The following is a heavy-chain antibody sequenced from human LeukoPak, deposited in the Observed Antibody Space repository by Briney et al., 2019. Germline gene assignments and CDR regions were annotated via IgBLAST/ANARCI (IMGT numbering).Heavy chain of an antibody. J-gene: IGHJ5*02. Sequence: SETLSLTCAVYGGSFSGYYWSWIRQPPGKGLEWIGEINHSGSTNYNPSLKSRVTISVDTSKNQFSLKLSSVTAADTAVYYCARRTRGSLLRYFDWLLSFDPWGQGTLVTVSS. CDR3: ARRTRGSLLRYFDWLLSFDP. D-gene: IGHD3-9*01. CDR1: GGSFSGYY. V-gene: IGHV4-34*01. CDR2: INHSGST.